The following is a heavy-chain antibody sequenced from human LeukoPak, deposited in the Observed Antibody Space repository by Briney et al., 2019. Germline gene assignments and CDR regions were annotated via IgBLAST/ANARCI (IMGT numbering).Heavy chain of an antibody. CDR3: ARPYCSGGSCYSPPDY. Sequence: GGSLRLTCAASGFTFSNYWMHWLRQAPGKGLVWVSRINTDGSSTNYADSVEGRFTISRDNAKNTLYLQMNDLRAEDTAVYYCARPYCSGGSCYSPPDYWGQGTLVTVSS. D-gene: IGHD2-15*01. V-gene: IGHV3-74*01. CDR1: GFTFSNYW. CDR2: INTDGSST. J-gene: IGHJ4*02.